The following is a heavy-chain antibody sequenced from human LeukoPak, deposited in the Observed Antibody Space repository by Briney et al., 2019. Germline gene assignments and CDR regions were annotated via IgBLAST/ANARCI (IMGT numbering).Heavy chain of an antibody. D-gene: IGHD3-22*01. Sequence: GGSLRLSCAASGFTFNTYSMNWVRQAPGKGLEWVAFTRYDGNNKYYADSVKGRFTISRDNSKNTMYLQMNSLRAEDTAVYYCAKDPTHFRVWDDYDNTRLNYWGQGTLVTVSS. CDR1: GFTFNTYS. CDR3: AKDPTHFRVWDDYDNTRLNY. CDR2: TRYDGNNK. V-gene: IGHV3-30*02. J-gene: IGHJ4*02.